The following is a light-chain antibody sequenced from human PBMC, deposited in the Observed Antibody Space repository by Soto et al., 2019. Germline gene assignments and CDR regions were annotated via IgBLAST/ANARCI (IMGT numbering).Light chain of an antibody. Sequence: EIVMTQSPATLSVSPGERATLSCRASQSVSSNLAWYQQKPGQAPRLLIYGASTRATGIPARFSGSGSGTDFTLTITSLQSEDFALYYCQQYNNWPLYTFGQATKLEIK. CDR2: GAS. CDR1: QSVSSN. CDR3: QQYNNWPLYT. J-gene: IGKJ2*01. V-gene: IGKV3-15*01.